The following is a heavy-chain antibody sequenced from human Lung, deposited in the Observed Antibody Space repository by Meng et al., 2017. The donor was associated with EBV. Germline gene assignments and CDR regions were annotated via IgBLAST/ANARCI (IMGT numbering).Heavy chain of an antibody. V-gene: IGHV1-46*01. CDR2: INPSGGST. Sequence: QVLLVHSGAGVKTPVASVKVSCKASGYTFTNYYMHWVRQAPGQGLEWMGVINPSGGSTNYAQKFQGRLTMTRDTSTSTVYMELSSLRSEDTAVYYCARGDGGNGSDYWGQGTLVTVSS. J-gene: IGHJ4*02. CDR1: GYTFTNYY. D-gene: IGHD4-23*01. CDR3: ARGDGGNGSDY.